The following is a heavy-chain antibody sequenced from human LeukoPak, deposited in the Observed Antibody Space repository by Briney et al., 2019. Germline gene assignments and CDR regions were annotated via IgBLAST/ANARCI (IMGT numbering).Heavy chain of an antibody. D-gene: IGHD6-19*01. CDR2: IWYDRSNK. CDR3: ARDSGSGWDY. J-gene: IGHJ4*02. Sequence: SPRPSCAPSVFTLTSYGMHSGPQAPGKGLEWGTVIWYDRSNKYYADSVKGRFTISRDNSKNTLYLQMNSLRAEDAAVYYCARDSGSGWDYWGQGTLVTVSS. V-gene: IGHV3-33*01. CDR1: VFTLTSYG.